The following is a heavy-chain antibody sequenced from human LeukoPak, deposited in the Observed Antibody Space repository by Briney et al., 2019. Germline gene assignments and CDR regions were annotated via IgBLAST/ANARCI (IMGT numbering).Heavy chain of an antibody. CDR1: GGSFSGYY. CDR3: ARVRGNFDY. J-gene: IGHJ4*02. Sequence: SETLSLTCAVYGGSFSGYYWSWIRQPPGKGLEWIGEINHSGSTNYNPPLKSRVTISVDTSKNQFSLKLSSVTAADTAVYYCARVRGNFDYWGQGTLVTVSS. CDR2: INHSGST. V-gene: IGHV4-34*01. D-gene: IGHD1-14*01.